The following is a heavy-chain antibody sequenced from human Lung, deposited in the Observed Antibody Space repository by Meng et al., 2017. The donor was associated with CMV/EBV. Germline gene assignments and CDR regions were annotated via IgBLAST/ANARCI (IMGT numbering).Heavy chain of an antibody. CDR2: IYHSGST. CDR3: ASYRITIFGRPPYHYYYGMDV. V-gene: IGHV4-38-2*02. D-gene: IGHD3-3*01. Sequence: SETXSLXXTVSGYSISSGYYWGWVRQPPGKGLEWIGSIYHSGSTYYNPSLKSRVTISVDTSKNQFSLKLSSVTAADTAVYYCASYRITIFGRPPYHYYYGMDVWGQGTXVTVSS. J-gene: IGHJ6*02. CDR1: GYSISSGYY.